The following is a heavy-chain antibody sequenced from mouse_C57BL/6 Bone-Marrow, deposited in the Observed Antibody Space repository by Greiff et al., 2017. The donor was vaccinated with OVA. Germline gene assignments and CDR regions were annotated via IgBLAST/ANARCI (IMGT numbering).Heavy chain of an antibody. Sequence: QVQLQQPGAELVMPGASVKLSCTASGYTFTSYWMHWVKQRPGQGLEWIGEIDPSDSYTNYNQKFKGKSTLTVDKSSSTAYMQLSSLTSEDSAVYYCTISGDGYYVAWFADWGKGTLVTVSA. CDR2: IDPSDSYT. CDR1: GYTFTSYW. D-gene: IGHD2-3*01. CDR3: TISGDGYYVAWFAD. V-gene: IGHV1-69*01. J-gene: IGHJ3*01.